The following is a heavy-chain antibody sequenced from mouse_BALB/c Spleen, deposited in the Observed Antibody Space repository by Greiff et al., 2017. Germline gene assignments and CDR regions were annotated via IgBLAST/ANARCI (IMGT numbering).Heavy chain of an antibody. Sequence: VQLKESGGGLVKPGGSLKLSCAASGFTFSSYAMSWVRQTPEKRLEWVATISSGGSYTYYPDSVKGRFTISRDNAKNTLYLQMSSLRSEDTAMYYCARRWYGNYFDYWGQGTTLTVSS. CDR2: ISSGGSYT. D-gene: IGHD2-10*02. J-gene: IGHJ2*01. V-gene: IGHV5-9-3*01. CDR3: ARRWYGNYFDY. CDR1: GFTFSSYA.